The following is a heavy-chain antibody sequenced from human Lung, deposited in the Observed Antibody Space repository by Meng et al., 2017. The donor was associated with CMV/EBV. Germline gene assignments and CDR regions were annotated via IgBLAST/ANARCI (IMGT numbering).Heavy chain of an antibody. CDR2: IYYSWST. Sequence: QVQLQEAGPRLVKPSQTQSLSCTVSGGSISSGGIYWNWIRQHPGKGLEWIGYIYYSWSTYYNPSLRSRVAISIDTSKNQFSLKLTSVTAADTAVYFCARTNYGDYNWFDPWGQGTLVTVSS. J-gene: IGHJ5*02. D-gene: IGHD4-17*01. V-gene: IGHV4-31*03. CDR3: ARTNYGDYNWFDP. CDR1: GGSISSGGIY.